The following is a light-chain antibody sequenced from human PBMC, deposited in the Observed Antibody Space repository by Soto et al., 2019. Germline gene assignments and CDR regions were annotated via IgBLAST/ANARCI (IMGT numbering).Light chain of an antibody. CDR2: GAS. Sequence: ETLMTQSPATLSVSPGERATLSCRASQSVNNNLAWYQQKLGQAPRVLIYGASTRATGIPARFTGSGSGTEFILTFTSLQSEYSAVYYCQEYNTWPWTFGQGTKVEFK. CDR1: QSVNNN. J-gene: IGKJ1*01. V-gene: IGKV3-15*01. CDR3: QEYNTWPWT.